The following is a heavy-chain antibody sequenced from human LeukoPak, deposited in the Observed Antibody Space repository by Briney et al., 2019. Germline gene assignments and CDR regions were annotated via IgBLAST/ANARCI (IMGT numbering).Heavy chain of an antibody. CDR3: ARDGGYSYGLIPDY. D-gene: IGHD5-18*01. CDR2: IYTSGST. Sequence: PSETLSLTCTVSGGSISSYYWRWIRQPAGKGLEWIGRIYTSGSTNYNPSLKSRVTISVDTSKNQFSLKLSSVTAADTAVYYCARDGGYSYGLIPDYWGQGTLVTVSS. CDR1: GGSISSYY. V-gene: IGHV4-4*07. J-gene: IGHJ4*02.